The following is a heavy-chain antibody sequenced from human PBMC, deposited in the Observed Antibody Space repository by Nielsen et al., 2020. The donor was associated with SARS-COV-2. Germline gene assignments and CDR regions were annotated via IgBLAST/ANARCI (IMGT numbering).Heavy chain of an antibody. CDR2: IYYSGAT. V-gene: IGHV4-59*01. CDR3: AREYSSSPGAFDI. D-gene: IGHD6-6*01. CDR1: GGSISRYY. Sequence: SETLSLTCTVSGGSISRYYWSWIRQPTGKGLEWIAAIYYSGATNYNPSLKSRVTISADTSKNQFSLKLRSVTAADTAVYYCAREYSSSPGAFDIWGQGTMVTVSS. J-gene: IGHJ3*02.